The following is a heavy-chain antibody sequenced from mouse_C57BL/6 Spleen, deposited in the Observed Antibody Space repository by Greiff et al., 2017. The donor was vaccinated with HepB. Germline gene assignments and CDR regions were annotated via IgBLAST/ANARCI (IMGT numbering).Heavy chain of an antibody. J-gene: IGHJ4*01. CDR1: GFTFSSYG. Sequence: EVQGVESGGDLVKPGGSLKLSCAASGFTFSSYGMSWVRQTPDKRLEWVATISSGGSYTYYPDSVKGRFTISRDNAKNTLYLQMSSLKSEDTAMYYCARHYGSSWAMDYWGQGTSVTVSS. V-gene: IGHV5-6*01. D-gene: IGHD1-1*01. CDR2: ISSGGSYT. CDR3: ARHYGSSWAMDY.